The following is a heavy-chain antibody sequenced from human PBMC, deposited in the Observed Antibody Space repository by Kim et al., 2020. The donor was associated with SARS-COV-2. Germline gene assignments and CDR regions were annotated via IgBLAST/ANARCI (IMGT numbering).Heavy chain of an antibody. CDR1: GFTFSAYG. Sequence: GGSLRLSCAASGFTFSAYGLNWVRQAPGKRLEWVSGISGIADSTDYADSVKGRFTISRDNSKNMLYLEMNSLRVEDTAVYHCVGPQRMAHGPPWDYWVQG. CDR3: VGPQRMAHGPPWDY. J-gene: IGHJ4*02. CDR2: ISGIADST. D-gene: IGHD2-8*01. V-gene: IGHV3-23*01.